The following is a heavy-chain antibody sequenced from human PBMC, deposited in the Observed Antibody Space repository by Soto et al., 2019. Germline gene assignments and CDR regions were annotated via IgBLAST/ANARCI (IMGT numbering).Heavy chain of an antibody. CDR3: ASSPYCSSTSCYEDYYYMDV. D-gene: IGHD2-2*01. CDR1: GGSISSSSYY. J-gene: IGHJ6*03. V-gene: IGHV4-39*01. CDR2: IYYSGST. Sequence: PSETLSLTCTVSGGSISSSSYYWGWIRQPPGKGLEWIGSIYYSGSTNYNPSLKSRVTISVDTSKNQFSLKLSSVTAADTAVYYCASSPYCSSTSCYEDYYYMDVWGKGTTVTVSS.